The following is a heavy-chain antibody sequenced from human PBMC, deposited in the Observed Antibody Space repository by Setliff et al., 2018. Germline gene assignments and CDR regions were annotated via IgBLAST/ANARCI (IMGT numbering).Heavy chain of an antibody. CDR1: GYTLSNSI. CDR2: ISSYNDVT. CDR3: AISTLSICSGGSCPNAFDV. Sequence: ASVKVSCKASGYTLSNSILSWVRQAPGQGLEWVGWISSYNDVTSYAQRFQGRVTLTTDTSTSAAYMELRTLRSDDTAVYYCAISTLSICSGGSCPNAFDVWGQGTMVTVSS. J-gene: IGHJ3*01. V-gene: IGHV1-18*01. D-gene: IGHD2-15*01.